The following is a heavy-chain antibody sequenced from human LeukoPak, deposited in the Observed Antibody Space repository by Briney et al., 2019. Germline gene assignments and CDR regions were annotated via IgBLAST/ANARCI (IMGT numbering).Heavy chain of an antibody. D-gene: IGHD4-17*01. CDR1: GGPTYNYF. J-gene: IGHJ4*02. CDR2: IYSSGST. V-gene: IGHV4-4*07. CDR3: AREQTTGFDQ. Sequence: PETLSLTCTVSGGPTYNYFWSWIRQPAGKGLEWMGRIYSSGSTSYNPSLKNRLTISLDKTKNQVSLKLTSVTAADTAMYVCAREQTTGFDQWGQGTLVTVSS.